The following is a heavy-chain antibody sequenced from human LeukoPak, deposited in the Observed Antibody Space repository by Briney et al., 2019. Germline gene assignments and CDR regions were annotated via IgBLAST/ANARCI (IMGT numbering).Heavy chain of an antibody. J-gene: IGHJ4*02. CDR1: GFTVSSNY. CDR2: IYSGGST. CDR3: AKSIVGATIL. Sequence: GGSLRLSCAASGFTVSSNYMSWVRQAPGRGLEWVSVIYSGGSTYYADSVKGRFTISRDSSKNTLYLQMNSLRAEDTAVYYCAKSIVGATILWGQGTLVTVSS. D-gene: IGHD1-26*01. V-gene: IGHV3-66*01.